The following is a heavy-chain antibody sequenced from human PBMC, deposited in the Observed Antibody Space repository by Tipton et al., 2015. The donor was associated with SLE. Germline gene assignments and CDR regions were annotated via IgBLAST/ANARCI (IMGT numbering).Heavy chain of an antibody. CDR2: TSNNGNT. V-gene: IGHV4-59*11. CDR3: ARAKRSSTTWGYWFDP. Sequence: TLSLTCTVSGASISSHYWNWIRQPPGKGLEWIGNTSNNGNTNYNPSLKSRVTISVDTSRNQFFLKLSSVTAADTALYYCARAKRSSTTWGYWFDPWGQGTLATVSS. J-gene: IGHJ5*02. D-gene: IGHD2-2*01. CDR1: GASISSHY.